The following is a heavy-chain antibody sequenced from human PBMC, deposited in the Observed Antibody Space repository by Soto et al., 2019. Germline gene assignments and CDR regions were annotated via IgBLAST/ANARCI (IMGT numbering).Heavy chain of an antibody. V-gene: IGHV4-34*01. J-gene: IGHJ5*02. CDR1: AGAIRGDN. CDR3: ARLHCASPNCVPLDP. Sequence: PSETLSHSAALAAGAIRGDNRIMNRPPPGKGLEWIGEINHSGSTNYNPSLKSRVTISVDTSKKQLSLRLRSVTAADTAVYYCARLHCASPNCVPLDPWGQGTLVTVS. CDR2: INHSGST. D-gene: IGHD2-2*01.